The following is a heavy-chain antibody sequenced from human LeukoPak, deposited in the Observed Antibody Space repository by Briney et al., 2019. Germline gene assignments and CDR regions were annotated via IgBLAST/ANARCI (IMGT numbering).Heavy chain of an antibody. V-gene: IGHV4-61*02. J-gene: IGHJ6*04. D-gene: IGHD3-10*01. CDR1: VGSISSGSDD. Sequence: SETLSLTCTVSVGSISSGSDDWSWFRQPAVKGLEWIGRSYTSGSTNDNPSLKRRVTISVDTSKNQFSLKLSSVTAADTAVYYCASAFGEFRGDVWGKGTTVTISS. CDR2: SYTSGST. CDR3: ASAFGEFRGDV.